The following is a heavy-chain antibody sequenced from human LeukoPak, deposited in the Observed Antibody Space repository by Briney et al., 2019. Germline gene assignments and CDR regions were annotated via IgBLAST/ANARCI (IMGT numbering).Heavy chain of an antibody. CDR2: INSDGSST. J-gene: IGHJ4*02. Sequence: GGSLRLSCAASGLTFSSYWMHWVRHAPGKGLVWVSRINSDGSSTSYADSVKGRFTISRDNAKNTLYLQMNSLRAEDTAVYYCATGYSGYLFDYWGQGTLVTVSS. CDR1: GLTFSSYW. CDR3: ATGYSGYLFDY. V-gene: IGHV3-74*01. D-gene: IGHD5-12*01.